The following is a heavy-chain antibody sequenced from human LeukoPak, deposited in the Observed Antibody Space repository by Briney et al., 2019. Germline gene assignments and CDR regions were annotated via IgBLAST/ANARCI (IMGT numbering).Heavy chain of an antibody. CDR3: ARGRPTNYYGSGVPFDY. J-gene: IGHJ4*02. V-gene: IGHV4-34*01. D-gene: IGHD3-10*01. CDR1: GGSFSGYY. CDR2: INHSGST. Sequence: TSETLPLTCAVYGGSFSGYYWSWIRQPPGKGLEWIGEINHSGSTNYNPSLKSRVTISVDTSKNQFSLKLSSVTAADTAVYYCARGRPTNYYGSGVPFDYWGQGTLVTVSS.